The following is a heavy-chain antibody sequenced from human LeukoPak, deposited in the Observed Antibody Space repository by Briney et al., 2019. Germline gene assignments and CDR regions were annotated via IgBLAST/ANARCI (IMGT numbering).Heavy chain of an antibody. CDR2: IYTSGST. CDR1: GGSISSGSYY. Sequence: SETLSLTCTVSGGSISSGSYYWSWIRQPAGKGLEWIGRIYTSGSTNYNPSLKSRVTMSVDTSKNQFSLKLSSVTAADTAVYYCARGNDYYYYMDVWGKGTTVTVSS. V-gene: IGHV4-61*02. J-gene: IGHJ6*03. CDR3: ARGNDYYYYMDV. D-gene: IGHD4-11*01.